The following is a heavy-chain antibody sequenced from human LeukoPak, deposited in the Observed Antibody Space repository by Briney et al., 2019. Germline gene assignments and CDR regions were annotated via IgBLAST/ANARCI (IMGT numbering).Heavy chain of an antibody. J-gene: IGHJ6*03. D-gene: IGHD3-22*01. CDR3: ARAAYYYDSSGYSYQYYSYYMDV. V-gene: IGHV3-48*04. CDR1: GFTFSSYW. CDR2: ISSSGSTI. Sequence: PGGSLRLSCAASGFTFSSYWMSWVRQAPGKGLEWVSYISSSGSTIYYADSVKGRFTISRDNAKNSLYLQMNSLRAEDTAVYYCARAAYYYDSSGYSYQYYSYYMDVWGKGTTVTVSS.